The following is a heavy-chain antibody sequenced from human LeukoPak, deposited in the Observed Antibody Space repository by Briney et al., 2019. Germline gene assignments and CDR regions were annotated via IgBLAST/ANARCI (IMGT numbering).Heavy chain of an antibody. CDR3: ARERCSGGSCGWFDP. V-gene: IGHV3-7*01. D-gene: IGHD2-15*01. Sequence: GGSLRLSCAASGFTFSSYWMSWVRQAPGKGLEWVANIKQDGSEKYYVDSVKGRFTISRDNAKNSLYLQMNSLRAEDTAVYYCARERCSGGSCGWFDPWGQGTLVTVSS. CDR2: IKQDGSEK. J-gene: IGHJ5*02. CDR1: GFTFSSYW.